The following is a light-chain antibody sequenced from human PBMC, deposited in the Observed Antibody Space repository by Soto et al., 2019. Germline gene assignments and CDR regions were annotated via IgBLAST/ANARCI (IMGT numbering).Light chain of an antibody. CDR2: TTN. V-gene: IGLV1-44*01. J-gene: IGLJ3*02. CDR3: ATWDLTLSGLV. CDR1: NSNIGSDI. Sequence: QSVLTQPPSASGTPGQRATISCCGSNSNIGSDIVNCYQLLPGAAPEVLINTTNQRPSGVPERFSGSKSGTSASLAISGLQSEDEANSSCATWDLTLSGLVFGGGTQLTVL.